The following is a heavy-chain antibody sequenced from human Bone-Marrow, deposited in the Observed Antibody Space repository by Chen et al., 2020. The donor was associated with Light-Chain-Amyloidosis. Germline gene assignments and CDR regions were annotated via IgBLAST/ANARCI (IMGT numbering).Heavy chain of an antibody. D-gene: IGHD5-12*01. Sequence: GYTFPNYWIGWVRQMPGKGLEWMGVIYPDDSDARYSPSFEGQVTISADKSITTAYLQWKSLKASDTAMYYCARRRDGYNFDYWGQGTLVTVSS. CDR1: GYTFPNYW. CDR2: IYPDDSDA. CDR3: ARRRDGYNFDY. V-gene: IGHV5-51*01. J-gene: IGHJ4*02.